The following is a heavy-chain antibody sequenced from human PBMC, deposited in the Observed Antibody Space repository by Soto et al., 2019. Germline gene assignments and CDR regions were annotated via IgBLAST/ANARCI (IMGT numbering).Heavy chain of an antibody. CDR3: ARVGTTSFWFDP. Sequence: ASGTLFPPRTVSGGSLSSYFWGWIRQPPGKGLEWIGYIYYSGSTNYNPSLKSRVTISVDTSKNQFSLKLSSVTAADTAVYYCARVGTTSFWFDPWGQGTLVTVSS. D-gene: IGHD4-4*01. J-gene: IGHJ5*02. CDR2: IYYSGST. CDR1: GGSLSSYF. V-gene: IGHV4-59*01.